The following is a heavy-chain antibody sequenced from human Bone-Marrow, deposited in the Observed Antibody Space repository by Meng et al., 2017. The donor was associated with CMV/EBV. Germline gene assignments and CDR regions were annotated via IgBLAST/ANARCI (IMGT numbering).Heavy chain of an antibody. CDR3: TRERLWYYYDSSGYYYFDY. CDR1: GFTFGDYA. J-gene: IGHJ4*02. V-gene: IGHV3-49*04. Sequence: GESLKISCTASGFTFGDYAMSWVRQAPGKGLEWVGFIRSKAYGGTTEYAASVKGRFTISRDDSKSIAYLQMNSLKTEDTAVYYCTRERLWYYYDSSGYYYFDYWGQGTLVTVSS. CDR2: IRSKAYGGTT. D-gene: IGHD3-22*01.